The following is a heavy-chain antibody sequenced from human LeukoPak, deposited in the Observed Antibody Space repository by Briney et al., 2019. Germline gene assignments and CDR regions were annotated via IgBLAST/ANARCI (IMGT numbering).Heavy chain of an antibody. J-gene: IGHJ4*02. Sequence: PGGSLRLSCAASGFTFSSYAMHWVRQAPGRGLEWVAVISYDGSNKYYADSVKGRFTISRDNSKNTLYLQMNSLRAEDTAVYYCARDPPGGELGFDYWGQGTLVTVSS. CDR3: ARDPPGGELGFDY. CDR1: GFTFSSYA. V-gene: IGHV3-30-3*01. CDR2: ISYDGSNK. D-gene: IGHD3-10*01.